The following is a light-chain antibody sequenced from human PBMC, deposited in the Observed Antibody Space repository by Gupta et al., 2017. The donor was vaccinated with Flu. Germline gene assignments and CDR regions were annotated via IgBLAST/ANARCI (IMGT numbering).Light chain of an antibody. CDR3: QQSYSNPPIT. CDR2: AAS. J-gene: IGKJ5*01. V-gene: IGKV1-39*01. Sequence: DFQMTQSPSSLSAPVGDRVTITCRASQSISSYLNWYQQKPGKAPKLLIYAASSLQSGVPSRFSGSGSGTDFTLTISSLQPEDFATYYCQQSYSNPPITFGQGTRLEIK. CDR1: QSISSY.